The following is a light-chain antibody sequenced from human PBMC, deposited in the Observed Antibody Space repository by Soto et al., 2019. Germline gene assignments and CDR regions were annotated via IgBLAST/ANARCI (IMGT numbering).Light chain of an antibody. CDR1: SSTVGSYNL. Sequence: QSALTQPASVSGSPGQSITISCTGTSSTVGSYNLVSWYQKHPGTAPKLMIYEGTKRPSGVSNRFSGSKSDNTASLTISGLQAEDEADYYCCSYAGSSMYVVFGGGTKLTVL. CDR3: CSYAGSSMYVV. J-gene: IGLJ2*01. V-gene: IGLV2-23*01. CDR2: EGT.